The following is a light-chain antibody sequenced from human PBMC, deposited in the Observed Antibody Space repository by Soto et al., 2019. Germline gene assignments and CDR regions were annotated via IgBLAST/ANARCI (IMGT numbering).Light chain of an antibody. CDR3: QQYSGNSFT. V-gene: IGKV1-5*01. J-gene: IGKJ2*01. Sequence: DIQMTQSPSTLSASVGDRVTITCRASQSVFIWVAWYQQKPGRAPKLLIFDGMNLKNGEPSRFSGEGSETKCTQTSSSMKPDNFTTYYCQQYSGNSFTFGQGPKLE. CDR1: QSVFIW. CDR2: DGM.